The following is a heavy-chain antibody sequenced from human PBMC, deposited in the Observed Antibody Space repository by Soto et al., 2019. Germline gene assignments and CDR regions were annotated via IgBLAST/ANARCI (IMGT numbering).Heavy chain of an antibody. D-gene: IGHD5-12*01. CDR2: IIPIFGTA. V-gene: IGHV1-69*06. Sequence: SVKVSCKASGGTFSSYAISWVRQAPGQGLEWMGGIIPIFGTANYAQKFQGRVTITADKSTSTAYMELSSLRSEDTAVYYCASMDIGGTSFGGNPDQYYGMDVWGQGTTLTVSS. CDR3: ASMDIGGTSFGGNPDQYYGMDV. J-gene: IGHJ6*02. CDR1: GGTFSSYA.